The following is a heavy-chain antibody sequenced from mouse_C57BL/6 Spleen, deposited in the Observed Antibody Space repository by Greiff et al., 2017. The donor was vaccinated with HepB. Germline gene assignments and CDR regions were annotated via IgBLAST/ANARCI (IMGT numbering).Heavy chain of an antibody. V-gene: IGHV2-3*01. J-gene: IGHJ3*01. CDR2: IWGDGST. CDR3: AKFITTNAY. D-gene: IGHD1-1*01. Sequence: VQLKESGPGLVAPSQSLSITCTVSGFSLTSYGVSWVRQPPGKGLEWLGEIWGDGSTNYHSALISRLSISKDNSKSQVFLKLNSLQTDDTATYYCAKFITTNAYWGQGTLVTVSA. CDR1: GFSLTSYG.